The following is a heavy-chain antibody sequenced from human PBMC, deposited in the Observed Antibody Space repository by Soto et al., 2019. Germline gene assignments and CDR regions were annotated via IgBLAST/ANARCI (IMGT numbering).Heavy chain of an antibody. V-gene: IGHV4-4*02. CDR2: MFHSGST. CDR3: ARRGPRFSGSYAGVDY. Sequence: SETLSLTCAVSGDSVISNWYWGWVRQSPGKGLEWIADMFHSGSTNYSPSLESRVTLSVDKSKNQFSLKMISVTAADTAVYYCARRGPRFSGSYAGVDYWGQGTLVTVSS. CDR1: GDSVISNWY. J-gene: IGHJ4*02. D-gene: IGHD1-26*01.